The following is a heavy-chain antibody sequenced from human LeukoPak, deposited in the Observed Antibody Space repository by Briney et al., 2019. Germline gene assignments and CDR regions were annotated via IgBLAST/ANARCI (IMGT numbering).Heavy chain of an antibody. CDR2: TSDSGGHT. CDR3: ARWHSHGRYFDY. J-gene: IGHJ4*02. V-gene: IGHV4-59*01. CDR1: GGSISGCY. Sequence: SETLSLTCTVSGGSISGCYWNWIRQPPGQGLEWIGYTSDSGGHTDYKPSLKSRVAISVDTSKNQFSLKLTFATAADTAVYYCARWHSHGRYFDYWGQGALVTVSS. D-gene: IGHD2-21*01.